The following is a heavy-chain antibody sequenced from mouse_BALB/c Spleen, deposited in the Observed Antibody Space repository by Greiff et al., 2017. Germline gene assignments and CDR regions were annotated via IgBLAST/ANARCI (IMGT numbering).Heavy chain of an antibody. CDR2: ISSGSSTI. V-gene: IGHV5-17*02. CDR1: GFTFSSFG. Sequence: EVQLVESGGGLVQPGGSRKLSCAASGFTFSSFGMHWVRQAPEKGLEWVAYISSGSSTIYYADTVKGRFTISRDNPKNTLFLQMTSLRSEDTAMYYCARSGGTHYYAMDYWGQGTSVTVSS. J-gene: IGHJ4*01. CDR3: ARSGGTHYYAMDY.